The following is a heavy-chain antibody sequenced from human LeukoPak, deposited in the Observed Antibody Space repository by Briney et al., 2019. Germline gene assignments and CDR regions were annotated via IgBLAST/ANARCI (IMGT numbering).Heavy chain of an antibody. CDR3: ARVENGPNYFDY. D-gene: IGHD1-1*01. Sequence: GTSLRLSCAASGFTFSRCAMHWVRQAPGKGLEWVSYISSSSSYTNYADSVKGRFTISRDNAKNSLYLQMNSLRAEDTAVYYCARVENGPNYFDYWGQGTLVTVSS. V-gene: IGHV3-21*05. J-gene: IGHJ4*02. CDR1: GFTFSRCA. CDR2: ISSSSSYT.